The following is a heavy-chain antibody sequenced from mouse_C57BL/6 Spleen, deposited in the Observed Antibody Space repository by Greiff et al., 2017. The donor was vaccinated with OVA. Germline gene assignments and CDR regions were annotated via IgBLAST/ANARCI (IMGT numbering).Heavy chain of an antibody. CDR2: IYPSDSYT. V-gene: IGHV1-59*01. J-gene: IGHJ2*01. D-gene: IGHD1-1*01. CDR1: GYTFTSYW. CDR3: ARWMTTVVATDY. Sequence: QVQLKQPGAELVRPGTSVKLSCKASGYTFTSYWMHWVKQRPGQGLEWIGVIYPSDSYTNYNQKFKGTATLTVDTSSSTAYMQLSSLTSEDSAGDDCARWMTTVVATDYWGQGTTLTVSS.